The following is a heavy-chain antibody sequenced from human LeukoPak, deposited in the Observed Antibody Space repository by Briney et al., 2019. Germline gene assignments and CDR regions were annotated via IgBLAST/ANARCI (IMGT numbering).Heavy chain of an antibody. D-gene: IGHD3-3*01. Sequence: GGSLRLSCAASGFTFSIYWMSWVRQAPGKGLEWVANIKQGGSEKYYVDSVNGRFTISRDNATTSLYLQMNSLRAEDTAVYYCARDQAPTYYYDFWSGYIDYWGQGTLVTVSS. J-gene: IGHJ4*02. CDR2: IKQGGSEK. CDR3: ARDQAPTYYYDFWSGYIDY. V-gene: IGHV3-7*01. CDR1: GFTFSIYW.